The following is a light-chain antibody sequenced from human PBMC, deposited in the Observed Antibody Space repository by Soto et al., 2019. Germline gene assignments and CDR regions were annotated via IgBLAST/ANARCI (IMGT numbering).Light chain of an antibody. Sequence: QSVLTQPASVSGSPGESITISCTGTSSDVSSYDYVSWYQLPPGKAPKLMVFEVSNRPSGVSYRFSGSKSGNTASLTISGLQAEDEADYFCSSYSISTAYLFGTGTKVTVL. V-gene: IGLV2-14*01. CDR2: EVS. CDR1: SSDVSSYDY. CDR3: SSYSISTAYL. J-gene: IGLJ1*01.